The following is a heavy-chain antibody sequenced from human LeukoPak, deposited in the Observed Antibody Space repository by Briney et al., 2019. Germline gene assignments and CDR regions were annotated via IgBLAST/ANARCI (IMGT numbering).Heavy chain of an antibody. D-gene: IGHD2-21*01. Sequence: GGSLRLSRAASGFTFSSYAMSWVRQTPGKGLEWGSAISGSGGSTYYADSVKGRFTISRDNSKNTLYLQMNSLRVEDTVFFFKQKTAYEMDVWGQGTTVTVSS. CDR2: ISGSGGST. CDR1: GFTFSSYA. CDR3: QKTAYEMDV. V-gene: IGHV3-23*01. J-gene: IGHJ6*02.